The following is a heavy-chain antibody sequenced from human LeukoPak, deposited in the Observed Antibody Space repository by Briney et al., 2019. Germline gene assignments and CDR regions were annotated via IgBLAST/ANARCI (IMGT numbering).Heavy chain of an antibody. V-gene: IGHV4-61*01. J-gene: IGHJ4*02. D-gene: IGHD5-24*01. Sequence: SETLSLTCTVSGGSVSSGSYYWSWIRQPPGKGLEWIGYIYYSGSTNYNPSLKSRVTISVDTSKNQSSLKLSSVTAADTAVYYCARVGDGYNRYFDYWGQGTLVTVSS. CDR2: IYYSGST. CDR3: ARVGDGYNRYFDY. CDR1: GGSVSSGSYY.